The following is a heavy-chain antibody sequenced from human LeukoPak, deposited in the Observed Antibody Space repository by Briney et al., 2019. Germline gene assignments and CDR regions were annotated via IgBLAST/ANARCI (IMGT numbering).Heavy chain of an antibody. CDR1: GDTFSDYW. J-gene: IGHJ3*02. Sequence: GGSLRLFCAASGDTFSDYWLHWVRQAPGKGLVWVSRTNTDGSTINYAGSVKGRFTISRDNAKNSLYLQMNSLRAEDTAVYYCAREGRTSSDAFDIWGQGTMVTVSS. D-gene: IGHD2-2*01. V-gene: IGHV3-74*01. CDR2: TNTDGSTI. CDR3: AREGRTSSDAFDI.